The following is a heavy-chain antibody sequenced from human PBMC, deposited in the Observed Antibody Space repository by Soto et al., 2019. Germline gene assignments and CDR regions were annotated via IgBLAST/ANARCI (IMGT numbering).Heavy chain of an antibody. J-gene: IGHJ5*02. Sequence: QITLKESGPTLVRPTQTLTMTCTFSGFSLSTTGVGVGWIRHPPGKALEWLALIYWDDDKRYSPSLKSRLTITKDTSKNDVILTMTNTEPVDTATYYCAQSLRDYGLGRERANYLDPWGQGTLVTVSS. CDR3: AQSLRDYGLGRERANYLDP. CDR2: IYWDDDK. D-gene: IGHD3-10*01. V-gene: IGHV2-5*02. CDR1: GFSLSTTGVG.